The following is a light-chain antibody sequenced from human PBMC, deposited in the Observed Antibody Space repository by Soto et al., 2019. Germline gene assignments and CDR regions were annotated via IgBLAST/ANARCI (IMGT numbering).Light chain of an antibody. V-gene: IGKV3-11*01. CDR1: QSVRSY. J-gene: IGKJ4*01. CDR2: DIS. CDR3: QQRSSWPLT. Sequence: EILLTQSPATLSLSPGERATLSCPASQSVRSYLAWYQHKPGQVPRLLIYDISNRATGIPARFSGSGSGTDFTLTISSLEPEDFAVYYCQQRSSWPLTFGGGTKVEIK.